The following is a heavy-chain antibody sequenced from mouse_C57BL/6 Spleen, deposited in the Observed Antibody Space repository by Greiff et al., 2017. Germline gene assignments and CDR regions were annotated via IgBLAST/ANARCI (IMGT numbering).Heavy chain of an antibody. J-gene: IGHJ2*01. D-gene: IGHD2-5*01. CDR2: IDPETGGT. CDR3: TRESYYSNYPYLDN. Sequence: VQVVESGAELVRPGASVTLSCKASGYTFTDYEMHWVKQTPVHGLEWIGAIDPETGGTAYNQKFKGKAILTADKSSSTAYMEHRSLTSEDSAVYYCTRESYYSNYPYLDNWGQGTTLTVSS. CDR1: GYTFTDYE. V-gene: IGHV1-15*01.